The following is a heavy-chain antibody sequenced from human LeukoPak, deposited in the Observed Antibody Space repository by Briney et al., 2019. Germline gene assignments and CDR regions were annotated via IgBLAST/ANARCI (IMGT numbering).Heavy chain of an antibody. D-gene: IGHD7-27*01. CDR2: ISSSATTI. J-gene: IGHJ4*02. V-gene: IGHV3-11*01. CDR1: GFPFSDFY. CDR3: TRDRWGKYYFDY. Sequence: KPGGSLRLSCATSGFPFSDFYMSWIRQAPGKGLEGVSYISSSATTIYYADSVRGRFTVSRDNAKNSLYLQMNNLRAEDTAVYYCTRDRWGKYYFDYWGQGTLVTVSS.